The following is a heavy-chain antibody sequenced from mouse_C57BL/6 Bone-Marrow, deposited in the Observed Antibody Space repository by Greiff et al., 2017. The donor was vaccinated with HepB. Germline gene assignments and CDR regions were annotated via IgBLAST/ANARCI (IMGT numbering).Heavy chain of an antibody. D-gene: IGHD3-1*01. CDR3: ARHRGLPYAMDY. V-gene: IGHV2-6-1*01. Sequence: VKLMESGPGLVAPSQSLSITCTVSGFSLTSYGVHWVRQPPGKGLEWLVVIWSDGSTTYNSALKSRLSISKDNSKSQVFLKMNSLQTDDTAMYYCARHRGLPYAMDYWGQGTSVTVSS. CDR1: GFSLTSYG. J-gene: IGHJ4*01. CDR2: IWSDGST.